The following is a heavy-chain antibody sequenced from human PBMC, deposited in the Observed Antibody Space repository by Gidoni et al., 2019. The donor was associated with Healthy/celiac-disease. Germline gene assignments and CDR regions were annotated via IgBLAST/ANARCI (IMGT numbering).Heavy chain of an antibody. CDR2: IYYSGST. V-gene: IGHV4-31*03. CDR1: GGSISSGGYY. CDR3: AREDCSGGSCYPRRGWFDP. Sequence: QVQLQESGPGLVKPSQTLSLTCSVSGGSISSGGYYWSWIRQHPGKGLEWIGYIYYSGSTYYNPSLKSRVTISVDTSKNQFSLKLSSVTAADTAVYYWAREDCSGGSCYPRRGWFDPWGQGTLVTASS. D-gene: IGHD2-15*01. J-gene: IGHJ5*02.